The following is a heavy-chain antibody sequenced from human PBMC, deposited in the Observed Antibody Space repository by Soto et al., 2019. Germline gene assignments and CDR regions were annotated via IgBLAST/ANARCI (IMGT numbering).Heavy chain of an antibody. CDR3: TRDLNREAH. CDR2: INQXGSEK. D-gene: IGHD1-26*01. J-gene: IGHJ4*02. CDR1: RFSFTNVW. V-gene: IGHV3-7*01. Sequence: PXXSLRLSCAASRFSFTNVWMTWVRQAPGKGLEGTXCINQXGSEKYHVDSXXGRFTASXXXATTSLYVQMNSLRAHDTAVYYCTRDLNREAHWGQGTLATVSS.